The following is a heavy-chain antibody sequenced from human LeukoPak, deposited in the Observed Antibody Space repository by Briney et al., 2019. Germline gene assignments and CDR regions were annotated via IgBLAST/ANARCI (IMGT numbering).Heavy chain of an antibody. V-gene: IGHV1-46*01. J-gene: IGHJ3*02. D-gene: IGHD1-1*01. CDR2: INPSGGST. CDR3: ARDRSWNDVSVTAFDI. Sequence: ASVKVSCKASGYTFTSYYMHWVRQAPGQGLEWMGIINPSGGSTSYAQKFQGRVTMTRDMSTSTVYMELSSLRSEDTAVYYCARDRSWNDVSVTAFDIWGQGTMVTVSS. CDR1: GYTFTSYY.